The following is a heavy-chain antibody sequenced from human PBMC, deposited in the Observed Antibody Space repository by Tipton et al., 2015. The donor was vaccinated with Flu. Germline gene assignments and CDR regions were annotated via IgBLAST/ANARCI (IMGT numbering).Heavy chain of an antibody. Sequence: LRLSCSVSGGSLTYYYWNWIRQPPGKGLEWIGFTYYSGSTSYNPSLQSRVTISADTSRNQFSLNLKSVTAADTAVYSCARDRGWPASLDYWGQGILVTVSS. D-gene: IGHD3-10*01. J-gene: IGHJ4*02. CDR2: TYYSGST. V-gene: IGHV4-59*01. CDR3: ARDRGWPASLDY. CDR1: GGSLTYYY.